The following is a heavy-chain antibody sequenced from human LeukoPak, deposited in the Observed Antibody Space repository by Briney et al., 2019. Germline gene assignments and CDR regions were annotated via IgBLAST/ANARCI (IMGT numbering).Heavy chain of an antibody. CDR3: GRDTYYYDSSGYYLDY. Sequence: ASVKVSCKASGYTFTSYGISWVRQAPGQGLEWMGWISAYNGNTHYAQKIQGRVTMTTDTSTSTAYMERRSLRSDDTAVYYCGRDTYYYDSSGYYLDYWGQGTLVTVCS. CDR1: GYTFTSYG. J-gene: IGHJ4*02. V-gene: IGHV1-18*01. D-gene: IGHD3-22*01. CDR2: ISAYNGNT.